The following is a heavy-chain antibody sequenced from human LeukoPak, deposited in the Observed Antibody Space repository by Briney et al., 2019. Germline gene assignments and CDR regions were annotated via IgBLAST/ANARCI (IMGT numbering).Heavy chain of an antibody. CDR2: ISSASNTI. CDR3: ARGGIVLVTAPGRRYGMDV. D-gene: IGHD2-21*02. Sequence: GGSLRLSCAASGFTFSTYEMNWVRQAPGKGLEWVSHISSASNTIFYADSVKGRFTISRDNATNSLYLQMNSLRAEDTAVYYCARGGIVLVTAPGRRYGMDVWGQGTTVAVSS. V-gene: IGHV3-48*03. J-gene: IGHJ6*02. CDR1: GFTFSTYE.